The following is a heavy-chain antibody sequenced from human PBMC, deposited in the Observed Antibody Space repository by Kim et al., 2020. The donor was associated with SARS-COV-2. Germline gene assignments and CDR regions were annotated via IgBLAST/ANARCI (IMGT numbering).Heavy chain of an antibody. CDR2: NGNT. J-gene: IGHJ6*03. Sequence: NGNTKYSQKFQGRVTITRDTSARTAYMELSSLRSEDTAVYYCARRDYMDVWGKGTTVTVSS. CDR3: ARRDYMDV. V-gene: IGHV1-3*01.